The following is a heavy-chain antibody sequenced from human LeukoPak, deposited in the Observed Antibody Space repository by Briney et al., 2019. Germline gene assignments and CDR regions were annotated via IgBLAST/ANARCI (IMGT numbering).Heavy chain of an antibody. CDR3: ARRAANYDSSSFDD. Sequence: ASVKVSCKASGYTFTSYVISWVRQAPGQGLEWMGWISAYNGNTNYAQKLQGRVTMTRDMSTSTVYMELSSLTCEDTAVYYCARRAANYDSSSFDDWGQGTLVTVSS. CDR2: ISAYNGNT. D-gene: IGHD3-22*01. CDR1: GYTFTSYV. J-gene: IGHJ4*02. V-gene: IGHV1-18*01.